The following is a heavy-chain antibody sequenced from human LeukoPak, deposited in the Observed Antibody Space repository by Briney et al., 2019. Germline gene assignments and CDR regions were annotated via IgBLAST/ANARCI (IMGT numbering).Heavy chain of an antibody. CDR3: AREGIAVAVKLAFFDP. D-gene: IGHD6-19*01. V-gene: IGHV3-7*05. CDR1: GFPFSTYW. J-gene: IGHJ2*01. CDR2: VKHDGSGK. Sequence: PGRSLRLSCAASGFPFSTYWMSWVRQAPGKGLEWVANVKHDGSGKYYVESVRGRFTISRDNAKNSLYLQMNRLRAEDTAVYYCAREGIAVAVKLAFFDPWGRGTPVTVSS.